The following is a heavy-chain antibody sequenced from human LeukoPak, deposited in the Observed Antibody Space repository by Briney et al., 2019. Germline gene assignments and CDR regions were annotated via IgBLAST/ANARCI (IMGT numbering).Heavy chain of an antibody. J-gene: IGHJ4*02. CDR3: ARGFLGPFDY. D-gene: IGHD2-21*01. Sequence: PGGSLRPSCAASGFTFSSYEMNWVRQAPGKGLEWVSYISSSGSTIYYADSVKGRFTISRDNAKNSLYLQMNSLRAEDTAVYYCARGFLGPFDYWGQGTLVTVSS. V-gene: IGHV3-48*03. CDR2: ISSSGSTI. CDR1: GFTFSSYE.